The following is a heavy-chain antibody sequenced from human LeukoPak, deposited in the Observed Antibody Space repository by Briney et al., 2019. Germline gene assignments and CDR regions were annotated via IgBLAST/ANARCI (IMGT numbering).Heavy chain of an antibody. CDR2: IYTSGST. V-gene: IGHV4-4*07. CDR3: ARDLTARKDLSSTSIWFDP. J-gene: IGHJ5*02. D-gene: IGHD2-2*01. Sequence: SETLSLTCTVSGGSISSYYWSWIRQPAGKGLEWIGRIYTSGSTNYNPSLKSRVTMSVDTSKNQFSLKLSSVTAADTAVYYCARDLTARKDLSSTSIWFDPWGQGTLVTVSS. CDR1: GGSISSYY.